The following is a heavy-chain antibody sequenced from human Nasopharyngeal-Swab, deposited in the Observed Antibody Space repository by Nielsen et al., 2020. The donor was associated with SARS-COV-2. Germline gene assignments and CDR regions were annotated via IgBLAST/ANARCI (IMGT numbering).Heavy chain of an antibody. Sequence: GESLKISCAASGFTFDNYEMNWVRQAPGKGLEWVSSISPTSDSIYYAESVKGRFTISRDNAKNSLFLQMNSLRAEETAIYYCVRGSYGHYDSWGQGALITVSS. CDR2: ISPTSDSI. CDR1: GFTFDNYE. V-gene: IGHV3-21*06. CDR3: VRGSYGHYDS. D-gene: IGHD4-17*01. J-gene: IGHJ5*01.